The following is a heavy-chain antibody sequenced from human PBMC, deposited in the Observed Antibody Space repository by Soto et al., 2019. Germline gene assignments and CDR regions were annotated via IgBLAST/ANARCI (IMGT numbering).Heavy chain of an antibody. J-gene: IGHJ6*03. CDR1: GFTFSDYY. V-gene: IGHV3-11*01. D-gene: IGHD2-15*01. Sequence: PGGSLRLSCAASGFTFSDYYMSWIRQAPGKGQEWVSYISSSGSTIYYADSVKGRFTISRDNAKNPLYLQMNSLRAEDTAVYYCARDEGERCSGGSCYLYYYYYMHVWGKGTTVTVSS. CDR2: ISSSGSTI. CDR3: ARDEGERCSGGSCYLYYYYYMHV.